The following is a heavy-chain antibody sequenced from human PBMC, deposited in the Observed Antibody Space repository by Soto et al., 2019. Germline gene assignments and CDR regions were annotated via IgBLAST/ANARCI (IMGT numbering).Heavy chain of an antibody. CDR2: IWYDGSNK. V-gene: IGHV3-33*01. Sequence: GGSLRLSCAASGFTFSSYGMHWVRQAPGKGLEWVAVIWYDGSNKYYADSVKGRFTISRDNSKNTLYLQMNSLRAEDTAVYYCARDGVAAAGLDYRGQGTLVTVSS. CDR1: GFTFSSYG. D-gene: IGHD6-25*01. CDR3: ARDGVAAAGLDY. J-gene: IGHJ4*02.